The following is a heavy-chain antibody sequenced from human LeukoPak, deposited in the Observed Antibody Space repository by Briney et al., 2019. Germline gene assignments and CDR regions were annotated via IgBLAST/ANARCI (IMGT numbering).Heavy chain of an antibody. CDR3: ARDRRWFGELLPYFDY. J-gene: IGHJ4*02. CDR1: GYTFTSYG. Sequence: ASVKVSCKASGYTFTSYGISWVRQAPGQGPEWMGWISAYNGNTNYAQKLQGRVTMTTDTSTSTAYMELRSLRSDDTAVYYCARDRRWFGELLPYFDYWGQGTLVTVSS. D-gene: IGHD3-10*01. CDR2: ISAYNGNT. V-gene: IGHV1-18*01.